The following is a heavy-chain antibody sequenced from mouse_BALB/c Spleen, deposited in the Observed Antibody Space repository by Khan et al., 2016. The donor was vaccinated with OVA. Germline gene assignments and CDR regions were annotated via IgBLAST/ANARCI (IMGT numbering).Heavy chain of an antibody. V-gene: IGHV1-19*01. CDR1: GYTFTDYY. CDR2: INPYNGDT. J-gene: IGHJ1*01. Sequence: VRLQQSGPELVKPGASVRMSCRASGYTFTDYYMKWMKQSHGKSLEWIGDINPYNGDTFYNQKFKGKATLTVDKSSSTAYMQLNSLTSEDSAVYYCARGLFDGWGAGTTVTVSS. CDR3: ARGLFDG.